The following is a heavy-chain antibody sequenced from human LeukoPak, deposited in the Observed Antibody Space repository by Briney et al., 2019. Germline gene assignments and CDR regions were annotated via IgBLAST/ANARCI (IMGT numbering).Heavy chain of an antibody. Sequence: GGSLRLSCAASGFSFSSFAMNWVRQVPGKGLEWVSTIGGSGGNTYYADSVKGRFTISRDNPKNTLYLQMNSLRAEDTAVYYCARTRYGDYWGQGTLVTVSS. J-gene: IGHJ4*02. V-gene: IGHV3-23*01. CDR3: ARTRYGDY. D-gene: IGHD4-17*01. CDR1: GFSFSSFA. CDR2: IGGSGGNT.